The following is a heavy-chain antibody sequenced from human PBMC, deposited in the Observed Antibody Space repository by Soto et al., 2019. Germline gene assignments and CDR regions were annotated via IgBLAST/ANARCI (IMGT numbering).Heavy chain of an antibody. Sequence: GASVKVSCKASGYTFTSYYMHWVRQAPGQGLEWMGIINPSGGSTSYAQKFQGRVTMTRDTSTSTVYTELSSLRSEDTAVYYCARQITMIVGDSEYFDYWGQGTLVTVSS. V-gene: IGHV1-46*01. D-gene: IGHD3-22*01. CDR2: INPSGGST. J-gene: IGHJ4*02. CDR1: GYTFTSYY. CDR3: ARQITMIVGDSEYFDY.